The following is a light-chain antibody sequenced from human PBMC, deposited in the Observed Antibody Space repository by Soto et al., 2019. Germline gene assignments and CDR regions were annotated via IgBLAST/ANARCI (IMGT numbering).Light chain of an antibody. CDR3: QQRSNRPSN. V-gene: IGKV3-11*01. J-gene: IGKJ5*01. Sequence: ETVLTQTPSTLSVPTKYIAPLSFRASQSVSSYLAWYQQKPGQAPRLLIYDASNRATGIPARFSGSGSGTDFTLTISCLEPEDFAVYCCQQRSNRPSNFGQGTRLEI. CDR1: QSVSSY. CDR2: DAS.